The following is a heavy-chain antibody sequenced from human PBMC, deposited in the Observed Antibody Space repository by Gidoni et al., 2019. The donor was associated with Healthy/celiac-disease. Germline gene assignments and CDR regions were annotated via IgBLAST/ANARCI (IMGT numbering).Heavy chain of an antibody. D-gene: IGHD6-13*01. J-gene: IGHJ6*02. CDR1: GFTFDDYA. CDR3: AKDRAAAAGNDGMDV. Sequence: EVQLVESGGGLVQPGRSLRLSCAASGFTFDDYAMHWVRQAPGKGLEWVSGISWNSGSIGYADSVKGRFTISRDNAKNSLYLQMNSLRAEDTALYYCAKDRAAAAGNDGMDVWGQGTTVTVSS. V-gene: IGHV3-9*01. CDR2: ISWNSGSI.